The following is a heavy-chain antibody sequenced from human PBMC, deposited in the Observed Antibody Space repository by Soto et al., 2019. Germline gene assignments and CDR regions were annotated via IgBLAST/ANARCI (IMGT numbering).Heavy chain of an antibody. Sequence: EVQLLESGGGLVQPGGSLRLSCAASGFTFGTYAMSWVRQAPGKGLEWVSAISGSGGTTYYADSVKGRFTISRDNSKNTLYLQMNSLRSEDMAVYYCAKWRYCSGGTCYSDHWGQGTLVTVSS. CDR1: GFTFGTYA. CDR3: AKWRYCSGGTCYSDH. CDR2: ISGSGGTT. V-gene: IGHV3-23*01. D-gene: IGHD2-15*01. J-gene: IGHJ4*02.